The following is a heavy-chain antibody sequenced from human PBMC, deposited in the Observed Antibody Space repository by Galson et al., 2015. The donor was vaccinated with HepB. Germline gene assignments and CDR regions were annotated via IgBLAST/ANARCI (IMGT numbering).Heavy chain of an antibody. CDR1: GGTFSSYA. D-gene: IGHD3-22*01. Sequence: SVKVSCKASGGTFSSYAISWVRQAPGQGLEWMGGIIPIFGTANYAQKFQGRVTITADESTSTAYMELSSLRSEDTAVYYCARGPPTYYYDSSGSSFSVRKRPVHWYFDLWGRGTLVTVSS. V-gene: IGHV1-69*13. J-gene: IGHJ2*01. CDR2: IIPIFGTA. CDR3: ARGPPTYYYDSSGSSFSVRKRPVHWYFDL.